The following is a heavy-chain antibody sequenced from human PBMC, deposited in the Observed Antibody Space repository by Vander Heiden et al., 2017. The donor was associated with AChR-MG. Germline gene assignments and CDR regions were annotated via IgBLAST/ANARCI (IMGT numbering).Heavy chain of an antibody. CDR2: IKQDGSEK. J-gene: IGHJ6*02. Sequence: EVQLVESGGGLVQPGGSLRLPCAASGFTFSSYWMSWVRQAPGKGLEWVANIKQDGSEKYYVDSVKGRFTISRDNAKNSLYLQMNSLRAEDTAVYYCASLAAALQDYYYYGMDVWGQGTTVTVSS. CDR1: GFTFSSYW. V-gene: IGHV3-7*03. CDR3: ASLAAALQDYYYYGMDV. D-gene: IGHD6-13*01.